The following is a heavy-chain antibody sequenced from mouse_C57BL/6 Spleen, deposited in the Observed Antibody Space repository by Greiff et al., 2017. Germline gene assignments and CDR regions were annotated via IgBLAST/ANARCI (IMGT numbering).Heavy chain of an antibody. CDR1: GYSITSGYY. Sequence: ESGPGLVKPSQSLSLTCSVTGYSITSGYYWNWIRQFPGNKLEWMGYISYDGSNNYNPSLKNRISITRDTSKNQFFLKLNSVTTEDTATYYCAREVIYYGNYWFAYWGQGTLVTVSA. CDR3: AREVIYYGNYWFAY. V-gene: IGHV3-6*01. CDR2: ISYDGSN. J-gene: IGHJ3*01. D-gene: IGHD2-1*01.